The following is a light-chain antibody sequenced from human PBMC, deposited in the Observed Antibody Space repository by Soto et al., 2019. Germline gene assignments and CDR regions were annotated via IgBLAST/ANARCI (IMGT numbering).Light chain of an antibody. Sequence: QSALTQPASVSGSPGQSITISCTGTSSDVGGWHYVSWYQKHPGKAPKLIIYEVTLRPSGVSARFSGSKSGNTASLTISGLQADDAADYYCGSYISSNTLVLFGGGTKLTVL. CDR3: GSYISSNTLVL. CDR2: EVT. V-gene: IGLV2-14*01. J-gene: IGLJ2*01. CDR1: SSDVGGWHY.